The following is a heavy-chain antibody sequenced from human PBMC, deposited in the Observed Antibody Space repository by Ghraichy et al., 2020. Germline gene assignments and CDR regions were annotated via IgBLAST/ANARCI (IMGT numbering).Heavy chain of an antibody. Sequence: LRLSCSVSGDRISSGEHYWSWIRQAPGKGLEWIGYIYYTGSTYYNPSFEGRVSISVDTSKNQISLMLGSATATDTAVYYCASFTYYDYIGGTYIGGFDFWGQGTMVTVSS. CDR1: GDRISSGEHY. D-gene: IGHD3-16*01. CDR3: ASFTYYDYIGGTYIGGFDF. CDR2: IYYTGST. J-gene: IGHJ3*01. V-gene: IGHV4-30-4*01.